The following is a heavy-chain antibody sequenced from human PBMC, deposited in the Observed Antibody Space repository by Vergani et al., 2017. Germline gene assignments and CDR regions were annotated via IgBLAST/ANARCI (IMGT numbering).Heavy chain of an antibody. V-gene: IGHV3-23*01. CDR2: ISGPGLST. CDR1: GFTFSNSS. J-gene: IGHJ4*01. D-gene: IGHD2-21*01. CDR3: VKEKIELCSNFFDS. Sequence: EVHLLESGGGLVQSGGSLRLSCAASGFTFSNSSVSWVRQAPGRGLAWVSRISGPGLSTYYADSVKGRFSISRDNSKNTVFLQMHSLRAEDTAIYYCVKEKIELCSNFFDSWGHGILVTVSS.